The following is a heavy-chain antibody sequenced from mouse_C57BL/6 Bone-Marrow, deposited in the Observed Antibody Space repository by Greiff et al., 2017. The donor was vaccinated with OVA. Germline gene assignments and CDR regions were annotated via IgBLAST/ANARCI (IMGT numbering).Heavy chain of an antibody. CDR2: INPYNGGT. CDR3: ASPLYYYGSSYVDY. Sequence: EVQLQQSGPVLVKPGASVKMSCKASGYTFTDYYMNWVKQSHGKSLEWIGVINPYNGGTSYNQKFKGKATLTVDKSSSTAYMELNSLTSEDSAVYYCASPLYYYGSSYVDYWGQGTTLTVSS. D-gene: IGHD1-1*01. V-gene: IGHV1-19*01. J-gene: IGHJ2*01. CDR1: GYTFTDYY.